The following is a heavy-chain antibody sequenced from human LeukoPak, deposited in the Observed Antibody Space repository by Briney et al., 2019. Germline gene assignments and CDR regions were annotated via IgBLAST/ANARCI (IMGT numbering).Heavy chain of an antibody. V-gene: IGHV1-18*01. D-gene: IGHD3-3*01. CDR2: ISAYNGNT. CDR3: ARDPPGTDFWSGYRYFDY. CDR1: GYTFTSYG. J-gene: IGHJ4*02. Sequence: ASVKVSXKASGYTFTSYGISWVRQAPGQGLEWMGWISAYNGNTNYAQKLQGRVTMTTDTSTSTAYMELRSLRSDDTAVYYCARDPPGTDFWSGYRYFDYWGQGTLVTVSS.